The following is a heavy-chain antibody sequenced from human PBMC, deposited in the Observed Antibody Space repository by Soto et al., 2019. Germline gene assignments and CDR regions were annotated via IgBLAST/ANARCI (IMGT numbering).Heavy chain of an antibody. CDR1: KFTFSRYW. CDR3: ARVASGSYDWFDP. V-gene: IGHV3-74*03. CDR2: INTEGSRS. D-gene: IGHD1-26*01. J-gene: IGHJ5*02. Sequence: EVPLVESGGGLVQPGGSLGLSCAASKFTFSRYWRHWVRQTPGKGWMWVSRINTEGSRSTYADSVKGRFTISRDNAKNTVFLDMNSLRAEDTAVYYCARVASGSYDWFDPWGQGTLVTVSS.